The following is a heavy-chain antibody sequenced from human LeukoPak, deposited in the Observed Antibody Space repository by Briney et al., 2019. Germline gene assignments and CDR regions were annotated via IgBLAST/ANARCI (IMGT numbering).Heavy chain of an antibody. Sequence: SVKVSCKASGGTFSSYAISWVRQAPGQGLEWMGGIIPIFGTANYAQKFQGRVTITADESTSTAYMELSSLRSEDTAVYYCARAPDTYYYDSSTYHYYGMDVWGQGTTVTVSS. J-gene: IGHJ6*02. CDR1: GGTFSSYA. CDR3: ARAPDTYYYDSSTYHYYGMDV. D-gene: IGHD3-22*01. CDR2: IIPIFGTA. V-gene: IGHV1-69*13.